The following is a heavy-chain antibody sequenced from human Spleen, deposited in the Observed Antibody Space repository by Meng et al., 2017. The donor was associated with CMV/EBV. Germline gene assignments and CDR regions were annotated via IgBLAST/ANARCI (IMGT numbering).Heavy chain of an antibody. Sequence: GESLKISCAASGFTFNNYAMHWVRQAPGKGLEWVTVISYDGSNKYYADSVKGRFTISRDNSKNTLYLQMNSLRAEDTAVYYCARDLLECRLTSCSPPLYYYYGMDVWGQGTTVTVSS. V-gene: IGHV3-30-3*01. D-gene: IGHD2-2*01. CDR2: ISYDGSNK. J-gene: IGHJ6*02. CDR1: GFTFNNYA. CDR3: ARDLLECRLTSCSPPLYYYYGMDV.